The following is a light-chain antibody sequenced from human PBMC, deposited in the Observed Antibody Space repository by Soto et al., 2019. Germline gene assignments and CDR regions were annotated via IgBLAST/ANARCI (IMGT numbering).Light chain of an antibody. V-gene: IGKV2-28*01. CDR1: QSLLHSNGNIY. CDR3: RQAIPAPRP. CDR2: LGA. J-gene: IGKJ1*01. Sequence: DIVLTQSPLSLPVTPGEPASISCRSSQSLLHSNGNIYLDWYMQKPGQSPQLLMYLGAIRASGVPDRFSGSGSDTDFTLKITRVEAEDVGVYYCRQAIPAPRPLGLGPKVEI.